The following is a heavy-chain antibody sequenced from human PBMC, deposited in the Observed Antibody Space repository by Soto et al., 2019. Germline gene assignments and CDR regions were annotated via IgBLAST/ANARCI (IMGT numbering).Heavy chain of an antibody. Sequence: SETLSLTCTVSGGSISSGGYYWSWIRQHPGKGLEWIGYIYYSGSTYYNPSLKSRVTISVDTSKNQFSLKLSSVTAADTAVYYCASFCGGDCATPLWYYFAYSGHGTLVIVAS. V-gene: IGHV4-31*03. CDR2: IYYSGST. CDR3: ASFCGGDCATPLWYYFAY. J-gene: IGHJ4*01. D-gene: IGHD2-21*02. CDR1: GGSISSGGYY.